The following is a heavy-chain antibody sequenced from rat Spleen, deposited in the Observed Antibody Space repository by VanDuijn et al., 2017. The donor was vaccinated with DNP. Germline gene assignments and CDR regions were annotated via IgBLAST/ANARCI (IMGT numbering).Heavy chain of an antibody. CDR3: TTRGNYGGYDY. D-gene: IGHD1-11*01. CDR2: IIYDGSST. V-gene: IGHV5S10*01. J-gene: IGHJ2*01. CDR1: GFIFSDYA. Sequence: EVQLVESGGGLIQPGRSLKLSCAASGFIFSDYAMAWVRQSPKTGLEWVATIIYDGSSTFYRDSVKGRFTISRDYTKSTLYLQMDSLRAEDTATYYCTTRGNYGGYDYWGQGVMVTVSS.